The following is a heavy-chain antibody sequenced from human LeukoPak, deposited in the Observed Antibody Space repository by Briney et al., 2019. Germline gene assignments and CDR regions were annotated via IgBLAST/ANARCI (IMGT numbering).Heavy chain of an antibody. Sequence: SVKVSCKASGGTFSSYTIGWVRQAPGQGLEWMGRIIPILGIANYAQKFQGRVTITADKSTSTAYMELSSLRSEDTAVYYCARELRGYSKPSHFDYWGQGTLVTVSS. D-gene: IGHD5-18*01. J-gene: IGHJ4*02. V-gene: IGHV1-69*04. CDR2: IIPILGIA. CDR3: ARELRGYSKPSHFDY. CDR1: GGTFSSYT.